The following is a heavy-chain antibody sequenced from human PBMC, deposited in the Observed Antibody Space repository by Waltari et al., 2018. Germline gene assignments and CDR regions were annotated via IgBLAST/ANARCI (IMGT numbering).Heavy chain of an antibody. V-gene: IGHV3-23*01. CDR3: ARGSGVDS. Sequence: STYVMNLVRQAPGKGLEWVSSISDAGGIINYADSVKGRFTISRDNSKNSLYLQMNSLRVDDTAVYYCARGSGVDSWGQGTLVTISS. CDR2: ISDAGGII. CDR1: STYV. D-gene: IGHD7-27*01. J-gene: IGHJ4*02.